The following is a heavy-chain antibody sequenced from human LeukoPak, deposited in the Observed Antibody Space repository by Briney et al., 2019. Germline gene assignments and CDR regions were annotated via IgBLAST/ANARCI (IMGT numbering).Heavy chain of an antibody. CDR3: AKAWEYCSSNRCYGHYYYYMDV. D-gene: IGHD2-2*01. CDR1: GFTVSRNY. V-gene: IGHV3-53*01. Sequence: GGSLRLSCAASGFTVSRNYMSWVRQAPGRGLECVSVIYGGGPTYYADSVKGRFTISRDTAKNTLYLQMNSLRGEDTAVYCCAKAWEYCSSNRCYGHYYYYMDVWGKGTTVTVS. J-gene: IGHJ6*03. CDR2: IYGGGPT.